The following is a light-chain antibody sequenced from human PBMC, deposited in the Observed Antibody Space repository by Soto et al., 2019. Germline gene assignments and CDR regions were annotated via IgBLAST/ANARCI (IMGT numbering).Light chain of an antibody. CDR2: YDD. CDR3: AAWDDSLNAFV. CDR1: SSNIGNNG. V-gene: IGLV1-36*01. Sequence: QSVLTQPPSVSDAPRQRVSISCYGSSSNIGNNGANWYQQVPGKAPKLLIYYDDLLPSGVSGRFSGSKSGTSASLAISGLQSEDEADYFCAAWDDSLNAFVFGAGPKVTVL. J-gene: IGLJ1*01.